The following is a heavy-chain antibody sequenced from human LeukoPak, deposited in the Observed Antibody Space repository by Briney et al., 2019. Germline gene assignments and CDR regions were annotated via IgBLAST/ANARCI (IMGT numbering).Heavy chain of an antibody. CDR2: ISSSGSTI. J-gene: IGHJ4*02. CDR1: GFTFSDYY. V-gene: IGHV3-11*01. Sequence: GGSLRLSCAASGFTFSDYYMSWIRQAPGKGLEWVSYISSSGSTIYYAESVKGRFTISRDNAKNSLYLQMNSLRAEDTAVYYCARVWVAYSSSWSIYLDYWGEGTLVTVSS. CDR3: ARVWVAYSSSWSIYLDY. D-gene: IGHD6-13*01.